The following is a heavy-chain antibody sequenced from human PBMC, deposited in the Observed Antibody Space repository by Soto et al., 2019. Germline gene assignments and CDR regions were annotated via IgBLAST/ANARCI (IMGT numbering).Heavy chain of an antibody. Sequence: WGSLRLSCAASGFTFSSYYMGWVRQAPGKGLEWVANIGQNANYKNYVDSVKGRVIISKDKAKDPLSLKMNSVSAADTALYYCVRESVIGTAGDSFDVWGRGTTVTVSS. J-gene: IGHJ3*01. CDR2: IGQNANYK. CDR1: GFTFSSYY. D-gene: IGHD6-13*01. V-gene: IGHV3-7*01. CDR3: VRESVIGTAGDSFDV.